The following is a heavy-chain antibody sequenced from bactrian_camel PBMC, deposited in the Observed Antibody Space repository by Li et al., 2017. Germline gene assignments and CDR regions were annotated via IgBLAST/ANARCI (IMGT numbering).Heavy chain of an antibody. D-gene: IGHD3*01. J-gene: IGHJ6*01. V-gene: IGHV3S53*01. CDR3: AADRSPHIVVRITASRTP. CDR2: INDDLTT. CDR1: GYTDSNHC. Sequence: HVQLVESGGGSVQAGGSLRLSCAASGYTDSNHCLGWFRQAPGKEREGVARINDDLTTTYGDSVMGRFTISRDNSKNTLYLQMNSLKPEDTGSYYCAADRSPHIVVRITASRTPGAREPRSPSP.